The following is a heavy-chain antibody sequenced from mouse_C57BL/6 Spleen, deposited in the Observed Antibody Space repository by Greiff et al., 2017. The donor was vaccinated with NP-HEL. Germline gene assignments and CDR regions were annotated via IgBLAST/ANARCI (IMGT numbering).Heavy chain of an antibody. CDR1: GYTFTSYW. CDR3: ARRGAQATPWFAY. Sequence: VQLQQPGAELVKPGASVKLSCKASGYTFTSYWMQRVKQRPGQGLEWIGEIDPSDSYTNYNQKFKGKATLTVDTSSSTAYMQLSSLTSEDSAVYYCARRGAQATPWFAYWGQGTLVTVSA. J-gene: IGHJ3*01. V-gene: IGHV1-50*01. CDR2: IDPSDSYT. D-gene: IGHD3-2*02.